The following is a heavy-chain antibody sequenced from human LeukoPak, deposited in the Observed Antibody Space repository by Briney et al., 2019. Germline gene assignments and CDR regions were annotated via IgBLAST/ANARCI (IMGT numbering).Heavy chain of an antibody. CDR2: IYTSGST. D-gene: IGHD2-15*01. CDR1: GGSISSYY. CDR3: ARVVVVAATLWFDH. J-gene: IGHJ5*02. Sequence: PSETLSLTCTVSGGSISSYYWSWIRQPAGKGLEWIGRIYTSGSTNYNPSLKSRVTMSVDTSKNQFSLKLSSVTAADTAVYYCARVVVVAATLWFDHWGQGTLVTVSS. V-gene: IGHV4-4*07.